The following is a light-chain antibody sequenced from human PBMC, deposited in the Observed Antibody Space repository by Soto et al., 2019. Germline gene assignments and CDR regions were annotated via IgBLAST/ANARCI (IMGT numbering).Light chain of an antibody. CDR2: GNS. Sequence: QSVLTQPTSVSGAPGQRVTISCTGSSSNIGADYDVHWYQHLPGTAPKLLIYGNSNRPSGVPDRFSGSKSGTSASLAITGLQAEDEADYYCQSYDSSLSGYVVFGGGTQLTVL. CDR3: QSYDSSLSGYVV. J-gene: IGLJ2*01. CDR1: SSNIGADYD. V-gene: IGLV1-40*01.